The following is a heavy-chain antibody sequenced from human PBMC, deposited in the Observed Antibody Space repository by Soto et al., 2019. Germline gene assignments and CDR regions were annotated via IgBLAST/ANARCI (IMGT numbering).Heavy chain of an antibody. D-gene: IGHD3-3*01. V-gene: IGHV1-69*13. CDR3: ARDRVSYDFWSGYTDYYYYGMDV. Sequence: SVKVSCKASGGTFSSYAISWVRQAPGQGLEWMGGIIPIFGTANYAQKFQGRVTITADESTSTAYMELSSLRSEDTAVYYRARDRVSYDFWSGYTDYYYYGMDVWGQGTTVTVSS. J-gene: IGHJ6*02. CDR1: GGTFSSYA. CDR2: IIPIFGTA.